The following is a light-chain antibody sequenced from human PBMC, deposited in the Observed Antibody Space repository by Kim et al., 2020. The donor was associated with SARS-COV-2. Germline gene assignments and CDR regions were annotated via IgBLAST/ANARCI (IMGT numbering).Light chain of an antibody. CDR2: KDS. V-gene: IGLV3-25*03. CDR1: ALPKQY. Sequence: SYELTQPPSVSVSPGQTARITCSGDALPKQYAYWYQQKPGQAPVLVIYKDSERPSGIPERLSGSSSGTAVTLIISGVQAEDEADYYCQSADSSGTWVFGGGTQLTVL. CDR3: QSADSSGTWV. J-gene: IGLJ3*02.